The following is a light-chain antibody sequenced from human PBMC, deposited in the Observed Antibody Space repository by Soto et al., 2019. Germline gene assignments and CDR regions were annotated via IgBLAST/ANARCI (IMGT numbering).Light chain of an antibody. V-gene: IGLV1-44*01. J-gene: IGLJ1*01. CDR1: GSNIGSYT. Sequence: QSVLTQPPSASGTPGQTVTVSCSGSGSNIGSYTVNWYQQLPGTAPKLVIYSNHQRPSGVPDRFSGSKSGTSASLAISGLQSEDEADYYCAAWDDSLNGSVFGSGTKLTVL. CDR3: AAWDDSLNGSV. CDR2: SNH.